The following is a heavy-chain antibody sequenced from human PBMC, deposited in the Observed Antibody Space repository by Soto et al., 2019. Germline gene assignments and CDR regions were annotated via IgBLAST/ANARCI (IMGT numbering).Heavy chain of an antibody. CDR3: ARLRANSGSSEPSTYFDY. J-gene: IGHJ4*02. D-gene: IGHD1-26*01. V-gene: IGHV5-51*01. CDR1: GYSFTSYW. CDR2: IYPGDSDT. Sequence: PGESLKISCNGSGYSFTSYWIGWVRQMTGKGLEWMGIIYPGDSDTRYSPSFQGQVTISADKSISTAYLQWSSLKASDTAMYYCARLRANSGSSEPSTYFDYWGQGTPVTVSS.